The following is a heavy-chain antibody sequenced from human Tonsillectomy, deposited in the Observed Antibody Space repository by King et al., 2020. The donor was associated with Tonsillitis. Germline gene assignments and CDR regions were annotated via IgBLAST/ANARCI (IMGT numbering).Heavy chain of an antibody. CDR2: ISYDGSNK. D-gene: IGHD3-9*01. CDR1: GFTFSSYA. V-gene: IGHV3-30-3*01. J-gene: IGHJ3*02. CDR3: AIEVQTGDAFDI. Sequence: VQLVESGGGVVQPGRSLRLSCAASGFTFSSYAMHWVRQAPGKGLEWVAVISYDGSNKYYADSVKGRFTISRDNSKNTLYLQMNSLRAEDTSVYYCAIEVQTGDAFDIWGQGTMVTVSS.